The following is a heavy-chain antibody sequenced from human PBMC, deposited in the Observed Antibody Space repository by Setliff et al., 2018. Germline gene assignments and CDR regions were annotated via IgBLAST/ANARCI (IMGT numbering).Heavy chain of an antibody. Sequence: ASVKASCKASGYTFTSYGISWVRQAPGQGLEWMGWISAYNGNTNYAQKLQGRVTMTTDTSTSTAYMELRSLRSDDTAVYYCARGEGGIAAAGLFDYWGQGTLVTVSS. CDR2: ISAYNGNT. CDR3: ARGEGGIAAAGLFDY. V-gene: IGHV1-18*01. CDR1: GYTFTSYG. J-gene: IGHJ4*02. D-gene: IGHD6-13*01.